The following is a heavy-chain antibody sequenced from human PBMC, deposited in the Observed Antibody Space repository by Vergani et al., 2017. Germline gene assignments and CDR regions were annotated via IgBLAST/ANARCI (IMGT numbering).Heavy chain of an antibody. CDR2: IYYSGST. J-gene: IGHJ4*02. Sequence: QVQLQQWGAGLLKPSETLSLTCAVYGGSFSGYYWSWIRQPPGKGLEWIGYIYYSGSTNYNPSLKSRVTISVDTSKNQFSLKLSSVTAADTAVYYCASLPGHHSSGYAFDYWGQGTLVTVSS. V-gene: IGHV4-34*11. D-gene: IGHD3-22*01. CDR1: GGSFSGYY. CDR3: ASLPGHHSSGYAFDY.